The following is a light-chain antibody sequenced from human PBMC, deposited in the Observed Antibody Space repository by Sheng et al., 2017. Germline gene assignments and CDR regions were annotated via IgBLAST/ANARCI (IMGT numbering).Light chain of an antibody. CDR1: NLGDKY. CDR3: QAWATNVYV. V-gene: IGLV3-1*01. CDR2: QDN. Sequence: SYELTQPPSVSVSPGQTADITCSGHNLGDKYVAWYQQKPGQSPLLVISQDNKRPSDIPERFSASNSGGTATLTISGAQSMDEGDYYCQAWATNVYVFGPGTKVTVL. J-gene: IGLJ1*01.